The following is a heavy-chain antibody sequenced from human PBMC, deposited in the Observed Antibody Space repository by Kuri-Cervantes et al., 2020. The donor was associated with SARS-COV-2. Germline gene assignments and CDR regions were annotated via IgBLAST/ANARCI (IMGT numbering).Heavy chain of an antibody. Sequence: GGSLRLSCAASGFTFSSYAMHWVRQAPGKGLEWVAVISYDGSNKYYADSVKGRFTISRDSSKNTLYLQMNSLRAEDTAVYYCAREATIFGVVNNDYWGQGTLVTVSS. CDR1: GFTFSSYA. V-gene: IGHV3-30-3*01. CDR3: AREATIFGVVNNDY. J-gene: IGHJ4*02. D-gene: IGHD3-3*01. CDR2: ISYDGSNK.